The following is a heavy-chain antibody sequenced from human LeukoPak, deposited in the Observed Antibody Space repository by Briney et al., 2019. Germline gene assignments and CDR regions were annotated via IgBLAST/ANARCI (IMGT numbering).Heavy chain of an antibody. CDR3: ARDVPGPIGTTARFDP. D-gene: IGHD1-1*01. J-gene: IGHJ5*02. CDR2: FDPEDGET. V-gene: IGHV1-24*01. Sequence: ASVKVSCKVSGYTLTELSMHWVRQAPGKGLEWMGGFDPEDGETIYAQNFQGRVTMTTDTSTSTAYMELRSLRSDDTAVYYCARDVPGPIGTTARFDPWGQGTLVTVSS. CDR1: GYTLTELS.